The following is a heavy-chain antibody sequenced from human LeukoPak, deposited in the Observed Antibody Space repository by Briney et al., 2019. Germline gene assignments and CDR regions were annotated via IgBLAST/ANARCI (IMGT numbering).Heavy chain of an antibody. D-gene: IGHD5-12*01. CDR1: GYTFTSYD. CDR3: ARGGGIVATILYYYYYYMDV. Sequence: GASVTVSCKASGYTFTSYDINWVRQATGQGLEWMGWMNPNSGNTGYAQKFQGGVTMTRNTSISTAYMELSSLRSEDTAVYYCARGGGIVATILYYYYYYMDVWGKGTTVTVSS. CDR2: MNPNSGNT. V-gene: IGHV1-8*01. J-gene: IGHJ6*03.